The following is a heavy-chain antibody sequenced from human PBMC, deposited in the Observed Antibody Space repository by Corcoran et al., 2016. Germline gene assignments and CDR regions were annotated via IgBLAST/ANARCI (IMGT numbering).Heavy chain of an antibody. J-gene: IGHJ4*02. V-gene: IGHV1-46*01. Sequence: QVQLVQSGAEVKKPGASVKVSCKASGYTFTSYYMHWVRQAPGQGLEWMGIINPSGGSTSYAQKFQGRVTMTRDTSTSTVYMELSSLRSEDTAVYYCARPRDLRFLEGGAFGYWGQGTLVTVSS. D-gene: IGHD3-3*01. CDR2: INPSGGST. CDR1: GYTFTSYY. CDR3: ARPRDLRFLEGGAFGY.